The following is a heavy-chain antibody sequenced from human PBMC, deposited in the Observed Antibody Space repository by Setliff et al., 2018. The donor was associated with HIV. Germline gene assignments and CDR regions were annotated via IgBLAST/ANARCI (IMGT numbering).Heavy chain of an antibody. CDR3: ARSLWLGDIQH. Sequence: PSETLSLTCTVSGGSISSGSYYWSWIRQHAGKGLEWIGHIYTSGSTNYNPSLKSRVTISVDTSKNQFSLKLSSVTAADTAVYYCARSLWLGDIQHWGQGTLVTVSS. CDR1: GGSISSGSYY. V-gene: IGHV4-61*09. D-gene: IGHD2-21*01. J-gene: IGHJ1*01. CDR2: IYTSGST.